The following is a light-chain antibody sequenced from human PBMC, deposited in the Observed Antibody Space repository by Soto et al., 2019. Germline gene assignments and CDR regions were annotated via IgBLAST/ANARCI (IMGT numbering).Light chain of an antibody. J-gene: IGLJ2*01. CDR2: RTS. Sequence: QAVVTKEPSLTVSPGGKVPLTCASSPGAVTSGYFPNWFQQKPGQAPRALIYRTSNTHSWTPAPFSGSRLGGKAALTLSGLQTEDEAEYYSLLCDGGAGVVVGGGTELTV. CDR1: PGAVTSGYF. V-gene: IGLV7-43*01. CDR3: LLCDGGAGVV.